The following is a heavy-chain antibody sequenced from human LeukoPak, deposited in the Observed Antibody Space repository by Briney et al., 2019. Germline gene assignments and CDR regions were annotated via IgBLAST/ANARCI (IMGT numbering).Heavy chain of an antibody. CDR1: GFTFSSYG. CDR3: AKDLGNWNSEYYFDY. D-gene: IGHD1-7*01. V-gene: IGHV3-30*02. Sequence: PGGSLRLSCAASGFTFSSYGMHWVRQAPGKGLEWVAFIRYDGSNKYYADSVKGRVTISRDNSKNTLYLQMNSPRGEDTAVYYCAKDLGNWNSEYYFDYWGQGTLVTVSS. CDR2: IRYDGSNK. J-gene: IGHJ4*02.